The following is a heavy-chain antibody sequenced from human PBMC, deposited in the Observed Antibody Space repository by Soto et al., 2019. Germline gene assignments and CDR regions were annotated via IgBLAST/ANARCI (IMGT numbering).Heavy chain of an antibody. D-gene: IGHD2-15*01. CDR2: IYYSGST. J-gene: IGHJ3*02. V-gene: IGHV4-59*08. CDR1: GGSISSYY. CDR3: ARHVGYCSGRSCLGDAGDI. Sequence: SETLSHTCTVSGGSISSYYWSWIRQPPGKGLEWIGYIYYSGSTNYNPSLKSRVTISVDTSKNQFSLKLSSVTAADTAVYYCARHVGYCSGRSCLGDAGDIWGQGTMVTVSS.